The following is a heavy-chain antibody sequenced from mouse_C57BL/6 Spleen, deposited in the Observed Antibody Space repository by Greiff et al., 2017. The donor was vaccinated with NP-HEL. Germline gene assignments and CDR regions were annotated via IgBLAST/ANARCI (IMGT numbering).Heavy chain of an antibody. CDR2: INPSNGGT. J-gene: IGHJ1*03. Sequence: VQLQQSGTELVKPGASVKLSCKASGYTFTSYWMHWVKQRPGQGLEWIGNINPSNGGTNYNEKFKSKATLTVDKSSSTAYMQLSSLTSEDSAVYYCARWGPYYGSSPRYFDVWGTGTTVTVSS. CDR1: GYTFTSYW. D-gene: IGHD1-1*01. CDR3: ARWGPYYGSSPRYFDV. V-gene: IGHV1-53*01.